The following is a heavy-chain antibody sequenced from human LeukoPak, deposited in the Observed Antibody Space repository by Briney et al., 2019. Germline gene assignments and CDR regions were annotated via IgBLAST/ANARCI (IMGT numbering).Heavy chain of an antibody. Sequence: PGGSLRLSCAASGFTFSSYWMHWVRQAPGKGLVWVSRINTDGSSTSYADSVKGRFTISRDNAKNTLYLQMNSLRAEDTAVYYCARAYLGYCSSTSCYGLDYWGQGTLVTVSS. CDR1: GFTFSSYW. CDR3: ARAYLGYCSSTSCYGLDY. V-gene: IGHV3-74*01. CDR2: INTDGSST. D-gene: IGHD2-2*01. J-gene: IGHJ4*02.